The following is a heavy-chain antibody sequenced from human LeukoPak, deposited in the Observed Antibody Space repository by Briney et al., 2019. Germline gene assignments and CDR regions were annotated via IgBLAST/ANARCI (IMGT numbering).Heavy chain of an antibody. CDR1: GFTVSSNY. Sequence: GGSLRLSCAASGFTVSSNYMNWVRQAPGKGLEWVSSISSSSSYIYYADSAKGRFTISRDNAKNSLYLQMNSLRAEDTAVYYCASIGCGGDCYRDYWGQGTLVTVSS. D-gene: IGHD2-21*02. J-gene: IGHJ4*02. V-gene: IGHV3-21*01. CDR2: ISSSSSYI. CDR3: ASIGCGGDCYRDY.